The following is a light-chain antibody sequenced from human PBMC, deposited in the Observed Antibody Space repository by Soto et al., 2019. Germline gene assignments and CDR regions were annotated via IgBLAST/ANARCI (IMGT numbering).Light chain of an antibody. CDR1: SSSIGNNY. Sequence: QSVLTQPPSVSAAPGQKVTISCCGSSSSIGNNYVSWYQQLPGTAPKLLIYENNKRPSGIPDRFSGSKSGTSATLGITGLQTGDEADYYCGTWDSSLSAVVFGGGTKLTVL. CDR3: GTWDSSLSAVV. V-gene: IGLV1-51*02. CDR2: ENN. J-gene: IGLJ2*01.